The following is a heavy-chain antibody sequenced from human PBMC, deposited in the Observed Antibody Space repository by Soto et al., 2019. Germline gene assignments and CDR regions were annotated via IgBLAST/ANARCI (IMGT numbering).Heavy chain of an antibody. D-gene: IGHD3-3*02. V-gene: IGHV3-23*01. CDR1: GFTFSNHA. J-gene: IGHJ4*02. CDR3: VRGLLAFFDF. Sequence: PGGSLRLSXAASGFTFSNHAMSWVRQAPGKGLEWVSAVSGGGGSSFYADSVKGRFTISRDNSKNTVSLQMSGLRVEDTALYYCVRGLLAFFDFWGQGTPVTDSS. CDR2: VSGGGGSS.